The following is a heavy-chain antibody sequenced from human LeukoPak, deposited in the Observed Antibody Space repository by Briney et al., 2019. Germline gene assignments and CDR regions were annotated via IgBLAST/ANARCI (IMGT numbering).Heavy chain of an antibody. CDR2: INAGNGNT. CDR3: ASGGSSGSLDY. Sequence: ASVKVSCKVSGYTLTELSMHWVRQAPGQRLEWMGWINAGNGNTKYSQKFQGRVTITRDTSASTAYMELSSLRSEDTAVYYCASGGSSGSLDYWGQGTLVTVSS. V-gene: IGHV1-3*01. CDR1: GYTLTELS. J-gene: IGHJ4*02. D-gene: IGHD1-26*01.